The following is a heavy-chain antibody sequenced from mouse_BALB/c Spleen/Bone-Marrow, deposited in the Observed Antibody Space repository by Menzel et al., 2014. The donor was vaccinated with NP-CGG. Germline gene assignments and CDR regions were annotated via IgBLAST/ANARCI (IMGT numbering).Heavy chain of an antibody. D-gene: IGHD2-4*01. CDR2: INSNGGFT. CDR3: SRGVDYSSWFAY. CDR1: GFTFSSFG. V-gene: IGHV5-6-3*01. Sequence: EVKLVESGGGLVQPGGSLKLSCAASGFTFSSFGMSWVRQTPDKRLELVANINSNGGFTYYADSVKGRFTISRDNAVNTLYLQMRSLKSEDTAIYYCSRGVDYSSWFAYWGQGTLVTVSA. J-gene: IGHJ3*01.